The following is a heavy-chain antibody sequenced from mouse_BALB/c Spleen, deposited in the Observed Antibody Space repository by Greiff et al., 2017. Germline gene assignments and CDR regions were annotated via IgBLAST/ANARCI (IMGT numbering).Heavy chain of an antibody. V-gene: IGHV8-11*01. CDR1: GFSLSTYGIG. J-gene: IGHJ3*01. CDR3: ARIARDFSWFAY. CDR2: IWWNDNK. Sequence: QVTLKVSGPGILQPSQTLSLTCSFSGFSLSTYGIGVGWIRQPSGKGLEWLAHIWWNDNKYYNTALKSRLTISKDTSNNQVFLKIASVDTADTATYYCARIARDFSWFAYWGQGTLVTVSA.